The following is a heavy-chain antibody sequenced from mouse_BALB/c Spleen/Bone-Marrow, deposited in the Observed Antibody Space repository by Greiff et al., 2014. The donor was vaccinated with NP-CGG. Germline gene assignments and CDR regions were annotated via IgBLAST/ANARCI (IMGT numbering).Heavy chain of an antibody. CDR1: GFTFSSYT. V-gene: IGHV5-12-2*01. D-gene: IGHD1-1*01. Sequence: DVLLVESGGGLVQPGGSLKLSCAASGFTFSSYTMSWVRQTPEKRLEWVAYISNGGGSTYYSDTVKGRFTISRDNAKNTRYVQMRSLRSEDEDIYYCARHGGSRGYYFDYWGQGTTLTVSS. J-gene: IGHJ2*01. CDR3: ARHGGSRGYYFDY. CDR2: ISNGGGST.